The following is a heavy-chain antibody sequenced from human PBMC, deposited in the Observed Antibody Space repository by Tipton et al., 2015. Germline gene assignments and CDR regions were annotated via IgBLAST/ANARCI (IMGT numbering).Heavy chain of an antibody. J-gene: IGHJ5*02. CDR1: GASISSNNW. Sequence: TLSLTCGVSGASISSNNWWSWVRQPPGKGLEWIGYIFHSGSTSYNPSLRSRVFISIDTSKNQFSLKLNSVTAADTAVYYCARGGAGYYYDSVGYLSWGQGTLVTVSS. CDR3: ARGGAGYYYDSVGYLS. V-gene: IGHV4-4*02. D-gene: IGHD3-22*01. CDR2: IFHSGST.